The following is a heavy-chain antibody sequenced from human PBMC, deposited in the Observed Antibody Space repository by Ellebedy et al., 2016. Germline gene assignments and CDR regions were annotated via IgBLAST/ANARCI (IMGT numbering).Heavy chain of an antibody. CDR2: IKQDGRES. D-gene: IGHD2-2*01. Sequence: GGSLRLXXSVSGFTVRNNYMSWVRQAPGKGLEWVANIKQDGRESHYVDSVKGRFTISRDNAKKSVYLQLNSLRVEDTAMYYCAKDNIVAVPAAFDSWGRGTQVIVSS. J-gene: IGHJ4*02. CDR3: AKDNIVAVPAAFDS. V-gene: IGHV3-7*01. CDR1: GFTVRNNY.